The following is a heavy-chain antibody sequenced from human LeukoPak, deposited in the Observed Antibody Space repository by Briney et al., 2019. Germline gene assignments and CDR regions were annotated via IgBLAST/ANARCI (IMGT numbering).Heavy chain of an antibody. V-gene: IGHV3-23*01. CDR3: AKSGSDDAFDI. CDR2: FSSSGGST. J-gene: IGHJ3*02. Sequence: GGSLRLSCAASGFTFSTYAMSWVRQAPGKGLEWVSAFSSSGGSTYYADSVKGRFTISRDNSQDTLYLQMNSLRAEDTAVYYCAKSGSDDAFDIWGQGTMVTVPS. D-gene: IGHD1-14*01. CDR1: GFTFSTYA.